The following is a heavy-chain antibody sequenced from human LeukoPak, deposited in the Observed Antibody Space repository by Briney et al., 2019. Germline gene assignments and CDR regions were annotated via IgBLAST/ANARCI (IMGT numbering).Heavy chain of an antibody. J-gene: IGHJ4*02. CDR2: ISRSSSYT. D-gene: IGHD5-12*01. V-gene: IGHV3-11*05. Sequence: GGSLRLSCAASGFTFSDHYMTWLRQAPGKGVEWLSYISRSSSYTKYADSVKGRFTISRDNAKNSLYQQMNSERADETSVYYCARAGSGYDDRLFDYWGPGTLVTVSS. CDR1: GFTFSDHY. CDR3: ARAGSGYDDRLFDY.